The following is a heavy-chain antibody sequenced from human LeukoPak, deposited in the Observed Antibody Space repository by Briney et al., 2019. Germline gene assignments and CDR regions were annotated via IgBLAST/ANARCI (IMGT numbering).Heavy chain of an antibody. CDR3: ARGDYDILTGLYYFDY. Sequence: GGSLRLSCAASGFTFSSYSMNWVRQAPGTGLEWVSSISSSSSYIYYADSVKGRFTISRDNAKNSLYLQMNSLRAEDTAVYYCARGDYDILTGLYYFDYWGQGTLVTVSS. V-gene: IGHV3-21*01. CDR2: ISSSSSYI. CDR1: GFTFSSYS. D-gene: IGHD3-9*01. J-gene: IGHJ4*02.